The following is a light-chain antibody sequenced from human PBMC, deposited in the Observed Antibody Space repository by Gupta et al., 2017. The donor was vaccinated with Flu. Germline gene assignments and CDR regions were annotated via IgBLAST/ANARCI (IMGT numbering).Light chain of an antibody. Sequence: DIVMTQSPLSLPVTPGEPASISCRSSQSLLHSNGFNSLDWSLQKPGQTPQLLIYMASKRASGVPDRFSGSGSGTDFTLKISRVEAEDVGVYYCRQYLQIPRTFGEGTKVEIK. CDR2: MAS. CDR1: QSLLHSNGFNS. CDR3: RQYLQIPRT. J-gene: IGKJ4*02. V-gene: IGKV2-28*01.